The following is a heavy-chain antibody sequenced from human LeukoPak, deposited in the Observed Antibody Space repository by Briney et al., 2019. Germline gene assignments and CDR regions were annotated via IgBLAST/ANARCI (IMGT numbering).Heavy chain of an antibody. CDR2: INPNSGGT. CDR3: ARGPLDCSSTSCSGNAFDI. J-gene: IGHJ3*02. V-gene: IGHV1-2*02. Sequence: ASVKVSCKASGYTFTGYYMHWVRQAPGQGLEWMGWINPNSGGTNYAQKFQGRVTMTRDTSISTAYMELSSLRSEDTAVYYCARGPLDCSSTSCSGNAFDIWGQGTMVTVSS. D-gene: IGHD2-2*01. CDR1: GYTFTGYY.